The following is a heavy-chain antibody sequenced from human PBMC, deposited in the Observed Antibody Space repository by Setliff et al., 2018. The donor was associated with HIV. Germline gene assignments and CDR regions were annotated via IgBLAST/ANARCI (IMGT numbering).Heavy chain of an antibody. Sequence: WASVKVSCKASGYSFSNFAIHWVRQAPGQRLAWLGWINAGSGNTRYSQKFQDRLTITRDTSARTVYMELSSLKSEDTAVYYCARVRCSGANCFNWFDFWGQGTPVTVS. V-gene: IGHV1-3*01. CDR1: GYSFSNFA. J-gene: IGHJ5*01. CDR2: INAGSGNT. D-gene: IGHD2-15*01. CDR3: ARVRCSGANCFNWFDF.